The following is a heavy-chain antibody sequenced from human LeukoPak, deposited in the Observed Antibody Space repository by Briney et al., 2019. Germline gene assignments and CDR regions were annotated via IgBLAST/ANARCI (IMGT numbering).Heavy chain of an antibody. CDR2: ISYIGST. J-gene: IGHJ3*02. CDR3: ARDPTTVTKGLDI. V-gene: IGHV4-59*11. D-gene: IGHD4-17*01. CDR1: GDSMNSHY. Sequence: SEALSLTCTVSGDSMNSHYWSWIRQPPGKGLEWIGYISYIGSTNYNPPLKSRVTISVDTSKNQFSLRLSSVTAADTAVYYCARDPTTVTKGLDIWGQGTMVTVSS.